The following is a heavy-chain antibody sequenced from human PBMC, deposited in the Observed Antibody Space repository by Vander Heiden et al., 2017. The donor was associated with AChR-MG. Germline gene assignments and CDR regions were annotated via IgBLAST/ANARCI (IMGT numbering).Heavy chain of an antibody. Sequence: QVQLVQSGAEVKKPGSSVKVSCKASGGTFSRYAISWVRQAPGQGLEWMGRFIPLLDIANYAQKFQGRVTITADESMSTAYMELSSLRSEDTAVYYCARSMIAPAGTFLGYWGQGTLVTVSS. J-gene: IGHJ4*02. CDR1: GGTFSRYA. D-gene: IGHD6-13*01. CDR3: ARSMIAPAGTFLGY. V-gene: IGHV1-69*04. CDR2: FIPLLDIA.